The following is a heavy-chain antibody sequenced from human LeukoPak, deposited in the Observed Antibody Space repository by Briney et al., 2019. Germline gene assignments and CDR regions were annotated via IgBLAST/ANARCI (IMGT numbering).Heavy chain of an antibody. D-gene: IGHD6-13*01. J-gene: IGHJ4*02. CDR2: ISSSSSYI. V-gene: IGHV3-21*01. CDR1: GFTFSSYS. CDR3: AREERAAAGTGGDY. Sequence: GGSLRLSCAASGFTFSSYSMNWVRQAPGKGLEWVSSISSSSSYIYYADSVKGRFTISRDNAKNSLYLQMNSLRAEDTAVYYCAREERAAAGTGGDYWGQGTLVTVSS.